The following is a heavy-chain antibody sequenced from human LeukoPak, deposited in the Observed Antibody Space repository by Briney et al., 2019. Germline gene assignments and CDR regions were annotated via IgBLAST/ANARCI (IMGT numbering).Heavy chain of an antibody. V-gene: IGHV5-51*01. CDR1: GYSFTTYW. CDR3: ARLTLWFGEISQNWFDP. J-gene: IGHJ5*02. D-gene: IGHD3-10*01. CDR2: IYPGGSDT. Sequence: GESLKISCKGSGYSFTTYWIAWVRQMPGKGLEWMGIIYPGGSDTRYSPSFQGQVTISADKSINTAYLQRSSLKASDTAMYYCARLTLWFGEISQNWFDPWGQGTLVTVSS.